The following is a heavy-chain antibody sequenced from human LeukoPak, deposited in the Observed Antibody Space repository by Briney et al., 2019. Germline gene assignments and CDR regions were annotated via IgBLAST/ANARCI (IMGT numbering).Heavy chain of an antibody. CDR3: ARGRAAAGPTYFDY. V-gene: IGHV1-18*01. CDR2: ISAYNGNT. D-gene: IGHD6-13*01. J-gene: IGHJ4*02. Sequence: ASVKVSCKASGGTFSSYAISWVRQAPGQGLEWMGWISAYNGNTNYAQKLQGRVTMTTDTSTSTAYMELRSLRSDDTAVYYCARGRAAAGPTYFDYWGQGTLVTVSS. CDR1: GGTFSSYA.